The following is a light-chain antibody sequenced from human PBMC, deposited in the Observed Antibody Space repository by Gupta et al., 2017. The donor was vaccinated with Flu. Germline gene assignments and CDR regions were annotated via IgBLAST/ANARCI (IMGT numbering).Light chain of an antibody. CDR1: SSDVGGYNY. J-gene: IGLJ1*01. Sequence: VTISCTGTSSDVGGYNYVSWYQQHPGKAPKLMIYDVSKRPAGVPDRFSGSKSGNTASLTISGLQDEEEADYYCCSYAGSYTYVFGTGTKVTVL. CDR3: CSYAGSYTYV. CDR2: DVS. V-gene: IGLV2-11*01.